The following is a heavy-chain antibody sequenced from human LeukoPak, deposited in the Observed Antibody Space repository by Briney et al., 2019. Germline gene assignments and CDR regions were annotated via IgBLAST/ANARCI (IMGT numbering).Heavy chain of an antibody. CDR2: ISGDGTSV. CDR1: GFTFRRYS. D-gene: IGHD6-13*01. J-gene: IGHJ4*02. V-gene: IGHV3-48*04. Sequence: GGSLRLSCEASGFTFRRYSMNWVRQAPGKGLEWISYISGDGTSVYYADSVKGRFTISRDNAKNSLYLQMNSLRADDTALYYCARHYSSISEYWGQGTLVTVSS. CDR3: ARHYSSISEY.